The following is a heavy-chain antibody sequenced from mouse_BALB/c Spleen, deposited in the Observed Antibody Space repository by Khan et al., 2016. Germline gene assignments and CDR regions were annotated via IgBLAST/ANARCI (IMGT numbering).Heavy chain of an antibody. V-gene: IGHV1-9*01. CDR3: ARGAS. Sequence: QVQLQQSGAELMKPGASVKISCKASGYTFSRYWIEWIKERPGHGLEWIGEILPGTDSTNYNDKFKGKAALTAESSSSTAYIQLNSLTSEDTAVFCCARGASWGQGTLVTVSA. CDR1: GYTFSRYW. CDR2: ILPGTDST. J-gene: IGHJ3*01.